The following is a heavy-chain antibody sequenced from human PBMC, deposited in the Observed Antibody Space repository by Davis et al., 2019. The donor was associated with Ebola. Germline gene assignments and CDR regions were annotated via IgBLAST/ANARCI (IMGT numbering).Heavy chain of an antibody. CDR1: GFTFSSYG. J-gene: IGHJ3*02. CDR2: IWYDGSNK. CDR3: ARGANYYDSSAKTDAFDI. V-gene: IGHV3-33*01. Sequence: PGGSLRLSCAASGFTFSSYGMHWVRQAPGKGLEWVAVIWYDGSNKYYADSVKGRFTISRDNSKNTLYLQMNSLRAEDTAVYYCARGANYYDSSAKTDAFDIWGQGTMVTVSS. D-gene: IGHD3-22*01.